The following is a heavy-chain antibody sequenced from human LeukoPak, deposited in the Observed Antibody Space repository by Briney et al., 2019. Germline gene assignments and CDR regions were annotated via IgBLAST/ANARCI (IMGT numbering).Heavy chain of an antibody. CDR2: TSGSGGST. D-gene: IGHD2-15*01. CDR3: AKNGGSQCYSHLDS. V-gene: IGHV3-23*01. Sequence: GGSLRLSCAASGFTFSSYAMSWVRQAPGKGLEWVSGTSGSGGSTYYAGSVKGRFTISKDNSKNTLYLQMNSLRVEDTAVYYCAKNGGSQCYSHLDSWGQGTLVTVSS. J-gene: IGHJ4*02. CDR1: GFTFSSYA.